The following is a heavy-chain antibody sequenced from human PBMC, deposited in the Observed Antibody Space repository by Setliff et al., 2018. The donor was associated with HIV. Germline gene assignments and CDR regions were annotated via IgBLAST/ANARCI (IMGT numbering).Heavy chain of an antibody. CDR3: ARLFQWMSYSFDI. CDR1: GGSFSGYY. D-gene: IGHD5-12*01. CDR2: IIHSGST. V-gene: IGHV4-34*12. Sequence: PSETLSLTCAVYGGSFSGYYWSWIRQPPGKGLEWIGEIIHSGSTNYNPSLKSRVTISVDTSKNQFSLKLNSVTAADTGVYYCARLFQWMSYSFDIWGQGTVVTVSS. J-gene: IGHJ3*02.